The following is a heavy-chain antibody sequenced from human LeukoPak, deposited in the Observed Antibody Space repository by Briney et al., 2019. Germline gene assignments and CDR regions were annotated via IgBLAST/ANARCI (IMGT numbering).Heavy chain of an antibody. Sequence: PSETLSLTCAVYGWSFSGYYWSWIRQPPGKGLKWIGEINHSGSTNYNPSLKSRVTISVDTSKNQFSLKLSSVTAADTAVYYCARGGLVRQWLQGRIDGFDYWGQGTLVTVSS. D-gene: IGHD6-19*01. CDR2: INHSGST. CDR3: ARGGLVRQWLQGRIDGFDY. J-gene: IGHJ4*02. V-gene: IGHV4-34*01. CDR1: GWSFSGYY.